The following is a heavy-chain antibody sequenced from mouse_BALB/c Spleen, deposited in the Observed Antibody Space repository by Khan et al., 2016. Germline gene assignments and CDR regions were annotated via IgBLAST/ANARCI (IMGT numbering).Heavy chain of an antibody. V-gene: IGHV1-4*01. CDR1: GYTFTIYT. CDR2: INPSSGYT. Sequence: QVQLQQSGAELARPGASVKMSCKASGYTFTIYTMHWVKQRPGQGLEWIGYINPSSGYTNYNQKFKDKATLTVDKSSSTAFMHLNSLTSEDSAVYYCARKGYRYDPMDYWGQGTTLTVSS. J-gene: IGHJ2*01. D-gene: IGHD2-14*01. CDR3: ARKGYRYDPMDY.